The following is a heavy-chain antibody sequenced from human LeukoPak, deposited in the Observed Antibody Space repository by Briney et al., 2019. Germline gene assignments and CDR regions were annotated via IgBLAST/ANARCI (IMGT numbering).Heavy chain of an antibody. D-gene: IGHD4-23*01. J-gene: IGHJ5*02. V-gene: IGHV1-18*01. CDR2: ISPYNGNT. Sequence: ASVKVSCKASGYTFTNYGLIWVRQAPGQGLEWMGWISPYNGNTNYAQKFQDRVTMTTDTSTSTAYMELRGLRSDDTAVYYCARVAGNGAGWFAPWGQGTLVTVSS. CDR3: ARVAGNGAGWFAP. CDR1: GYTFTNYG.